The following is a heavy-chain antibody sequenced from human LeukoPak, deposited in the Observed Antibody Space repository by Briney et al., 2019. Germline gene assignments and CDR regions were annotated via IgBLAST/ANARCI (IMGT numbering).Heavy chain of an antibody. D-gene: IGHD1-26*01. CDR2: IIPIFGTA. J-gene: IGHJ4*02. Sequence: SVKVSCKASGGTFSSYAISWVRQAPGQGLEWMGGIIPIFGTANYAQKFRGRVTITTDESTSTAYMELSSLRSEDTAVYYCAREGGSQLDFDYWGQGTLVTVSS. CDR1: GGTFSSYA. V-gene: IGHV1-69*05. CDR3: AREGGSQLDFDY.